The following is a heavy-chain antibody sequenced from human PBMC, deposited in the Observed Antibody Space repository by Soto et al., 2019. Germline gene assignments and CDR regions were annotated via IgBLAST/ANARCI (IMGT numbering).Heavy chain of an antibody. D-gene: IGHD3-10*01. Sequence: SETPSVPRSFAVGSMDEYCGSWIRQSPGKGMEWSGYIYYLGSTDYNLCLKSRGTISVDTCKRQFSLRLTSGTAADTAVYYCARDGYDGSGSPYPAYWGPGTQVTV. CDR3: ARDGYDGSGSPYPAY. CDR2: IYYLGST. CDR1: VGSMDEYC. V-gene: IGHV4-59*01. J-gene: IGHJ4*02.